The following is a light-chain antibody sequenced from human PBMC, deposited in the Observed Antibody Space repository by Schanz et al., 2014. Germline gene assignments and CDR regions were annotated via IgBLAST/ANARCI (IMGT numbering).Light chain of an antibody. V-gene: IGLV1-47*01. Sequence: QSVLTQPPSVSGTPGQLVTIPCSGSSSNIGSNYVYWYQQLPGTAPKLVIYSNNQRPSGVPDRFSGSRSGTSASLAIIGLQSEDEADYYCATWDDGLTARVFGGGTKLTVL. CDR2: SNN. CDR1: SSNIGSNY. CDR3: ATWDDGLTARV. J-gene: IGLJ3*02.